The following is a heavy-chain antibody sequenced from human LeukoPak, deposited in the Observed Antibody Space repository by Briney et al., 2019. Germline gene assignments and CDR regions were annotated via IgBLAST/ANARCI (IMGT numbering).Heavy chain of an antibody. Sequence: ASVEVSCKASGGTFSSYAISWVRQAPGQGLEWMGRIIPIFGTANYAQKFQGRVTITTGESTSTAYMELSSLRSEDTAVYYCANMGAVAGSFDYRGQGTLVTVSS. D-gene: IGHD6-19*01. J-gene: IGHJ4*02. V-gene: IGHV1-69*05. CDR3: ANMGAVAGSFDY. CDR2: IIPIFGTA. CDR1: GGTFSSYA.